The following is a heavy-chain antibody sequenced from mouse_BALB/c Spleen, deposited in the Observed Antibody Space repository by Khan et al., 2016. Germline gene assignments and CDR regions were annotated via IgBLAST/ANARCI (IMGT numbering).Heavy chain of an antibody. CDR3: AEDYYDGNWFAY. CDR2: INTNTGAP. D-gene: IGHD1-1*02. V-gene: IGHV9-3*02. CDR1: GYTFTNYG. J-gene: IGHJ3*01. Sequence: QIQLVQSGPELKKPGETVTISCKASGYTFTNYGMNWVQQAPGKGLKWLGWINTNTGAPTYAEEFTGHCVFSLETSASTAYWHINNLKNEDTQTYYYAEDYYDGNWFAYWGQGTLVTVSA.